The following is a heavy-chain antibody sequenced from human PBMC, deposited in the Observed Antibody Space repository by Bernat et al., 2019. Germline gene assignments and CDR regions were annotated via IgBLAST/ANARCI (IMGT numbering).Heavy chain of an antibody. CDR1: GFTFSSYA. CDR3: AKNYGSGSYDYYYYGMDV. V-gene: IGHV3-23*01. CDR2: ISGSGGST. Sequence: EVQLLESGGGLVQPGGSLRLSCAASGFTFSSYAMSWVRQAPGKGLEWVSAISGSGGSTYYADSVKGRITISRDNSKNTLYLQMNSLRAEDTAVYYCAKNYGSGSYDYYYYGMDVWGQGTTVTVSS. J-gene: IGHJ6*02. D-gene: IGHD3-10*01.